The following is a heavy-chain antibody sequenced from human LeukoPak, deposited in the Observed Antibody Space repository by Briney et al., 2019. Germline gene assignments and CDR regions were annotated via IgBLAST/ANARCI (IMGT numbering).Heavy chain of an antibody. CDR2: INPSGGST. D-gene: IGHD3-3*01. Sequence: ASVKVSCKASGYTFTSYYMHWVRQAPGQGLEWMGIINPSGGSTSYARKFQGRVTMTRDTSTSTVYMELSSLRSEDTAVYYCARGRLLRFLEWLLTPAFDIWGQGTMVTVSS. V-gene: IGHV1-46*01. CDR3: ARGRLLRFLEWLLTPAFDI. CDR1: GYTFTSYY. J-gene: IGHJ3*02.